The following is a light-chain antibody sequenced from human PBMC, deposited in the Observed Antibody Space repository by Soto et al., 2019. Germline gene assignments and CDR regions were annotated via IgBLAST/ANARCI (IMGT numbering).Light chain of an antibody. CDR2: DAS. CDR1: QKINSF. CDR3: QHRNNWPLT. J-gene: IGKJ4*01. V-gene: IGKV3-11*01. Sequence: EIVLTQSPVNVSLSPGERATMSCRASQKINSFLAWYQQRPGQAPRVLIYDASTRATGIPARFNGRGSVTDFTLTISSLAPEDSAVYYCQHRNNWPLTFGGGTKVEIK.